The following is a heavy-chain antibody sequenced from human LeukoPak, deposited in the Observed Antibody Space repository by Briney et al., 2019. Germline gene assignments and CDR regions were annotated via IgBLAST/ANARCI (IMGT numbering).Heavy chain of an antibody. J-gene: IGHJ4*02. V-gene: IGHV5-51*01. CDR3: ARPYDSSGYYASGIDY. Sequence: GESLKISCKGSGYSFTSYWIGWVRQMPGKGLEWMGIIYPGDSDTRYSPSFQGQVTISADKSISTAYLQWSSLKASDTAVYYCARPYDSSGYYASGIDYWGQGTLVTVSS. D-gene: IGHD3-22*01. CDR2: IYPGDSDT. CDR1: GYSFTSYW.